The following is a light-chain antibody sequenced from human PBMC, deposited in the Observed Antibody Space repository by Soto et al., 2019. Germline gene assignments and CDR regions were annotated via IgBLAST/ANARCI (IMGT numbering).Light chain of an antibody. V-gene: IGKV3-15*01. CDR3: QQDYNLLT. CDR2: GAS. J-gene: IGKJ4*01. CDR1: QSIRSN. Sequence: EIVMTQSPDTLSVSPGEGATLSCRVSQSIRSNLAWYQQRPGQAPRLLMYGASTRADGIPARFTGSGSGTEFTLTISSLQSEDFAVYYCQQDYNLLTFGGGTKVDI.